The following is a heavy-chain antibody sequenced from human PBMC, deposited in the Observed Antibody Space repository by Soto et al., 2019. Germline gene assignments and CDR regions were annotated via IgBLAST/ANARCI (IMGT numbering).Heavy chain of an antibody. CDR3: ARVVGYYYYMDV. CDR1: GFTVSSNY. V-gene: IGHV3-66*01. D-gene: IGHD2-15*01. CDR2: IYSGGSP. J-gene: IGHJ6*03. Sequence: GGSLRLSCAASGFTVSSNYMSWVRQAPGKGLEWVSVIYSGGSPYYADSVKGRFTISRDNSKNTLYLQMNSLRAEDTAVYYCARVVGYYYYMDVWGKGTTVTVSS.